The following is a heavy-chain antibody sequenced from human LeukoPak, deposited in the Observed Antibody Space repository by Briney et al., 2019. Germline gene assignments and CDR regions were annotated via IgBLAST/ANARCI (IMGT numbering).Heavy chain of an antibody. J-gene: IGHJ3*02. CDR3: ARVRIVVVPAAITGAFDI. CDR2: IKQDGSEK. CDR1: GFTFSSYW. V-gene: IGHV3-7*01. D-gene: IGHD2-2*02. Sequence: GGSLRLSCVASGFTFSSYWMSWVRQAPGKGLEWVANIKQDGSEKYYVDSVKGRFTISRDNAKNSLYLQMNSLRAEDTAVYYCARVRIVVVPAAITGAFDIWGQGTMVTVSS.